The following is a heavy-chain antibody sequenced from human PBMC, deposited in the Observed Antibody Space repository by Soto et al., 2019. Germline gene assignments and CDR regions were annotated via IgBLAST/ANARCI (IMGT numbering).Heavy chain of an antibody. D-gene: IGHD2-2*01. Sequence: GGSLRLSCAASGFAFSSYSMNWFRQAPGKGLEWVSSISSSSSYIYYADSVKGRFTISVDTSKNQFSLKLSSVTAADTAVYYCARHLHSTEGWFDPWGQGTLVTVSS. J-gene: IGHJ5*02. CDR3: ARHLHSTEGWFDP. V-gene: IGHV3-21*01. CDR2: ISSSSSYI. CDR1: GFAFSSYS.